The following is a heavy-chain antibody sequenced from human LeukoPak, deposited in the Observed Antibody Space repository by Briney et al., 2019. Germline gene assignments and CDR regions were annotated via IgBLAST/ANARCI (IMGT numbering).Heavy chain of an antibody. D-gene: IGHD5-24*01. Sequence: PGGSLRLSCAASGFIFSNAWMNWVRQAPGKGLEWVGRIKSKTDGGTTDYAAPVKGRFTISRDDSKNMLYLQMNSLKSEDTAIYYCIRYGCNILEYSQHWGQGTLVTVSS. J-gene: IGHJ1*01. CDR1: GFIFSNAW. CDR2: IKSKTDGGTT. CDR3: IRYGCNILEYSQH. V-gene: IGHV3-15*07.